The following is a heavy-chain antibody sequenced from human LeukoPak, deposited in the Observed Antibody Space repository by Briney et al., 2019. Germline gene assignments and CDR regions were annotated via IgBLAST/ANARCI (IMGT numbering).Heavy chain of an antibody. CDR2: ISYSGST. V-gene: IGHV4-59*01. J-gene: IGHJ4*02. Sequence: SETLSLTCTVSSGSISGYYWSWIRQPPGKGLEWVCYISYSGSTNYNPSLKSRVTISVDTSKNQFSLKLSSVTAADTAIYYCARDGRAGSLFAYWGQGTLVTVSS. D-gene: IGHD6-19*01. CDR3: ARDGRAGSLFAY. CDR1: SGSISGYY.